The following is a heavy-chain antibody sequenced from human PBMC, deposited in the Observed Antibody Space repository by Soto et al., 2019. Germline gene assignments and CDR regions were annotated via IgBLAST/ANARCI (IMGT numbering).Heavy chain of an antibody. CDR2: ISGSGVRT. CDR3: AKDHAREQFVRGENWFDS. D-gene: IGHD6-6*01. J-gene: IGHJ5*01. Sequence: GGSLRLSCSASGFIFSNYAMSWARQAPGKGLEWVSTISGSGVRTYYADSVKGRFAISRDNSKNTLDLQMNNLRVEDTAIYYCAKDHAREQFVRGENWFDSWGQGTLVTVSS. CDR1: GFIFSNYA. V-gene: IGHV3-23*01.